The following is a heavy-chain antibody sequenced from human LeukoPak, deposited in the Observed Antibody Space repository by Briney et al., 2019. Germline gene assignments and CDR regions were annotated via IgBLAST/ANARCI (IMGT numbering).Heavy chain of an antibody. D-gene: IGHD6-19*01. CDR2: ISSSGSTI. CDR3: AKGDIVVAGKYFDY. V-gene: IGHV3-48*03. J-gene: IGHJ4*02. Sequence: PGGSLRLSCAASGFTFSSYEMNWVRQAPGKGLEWVSYISSSGSTIYYADSVKGRFTISRDNAKNSLYLQMNSLRAEDTAVYYCAKGDIVVAGKYFDYWGQGTLVTVSS. CDR1: GFTFSSYE.